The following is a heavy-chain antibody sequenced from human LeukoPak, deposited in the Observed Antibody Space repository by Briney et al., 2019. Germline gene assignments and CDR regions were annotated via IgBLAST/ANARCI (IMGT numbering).Heavy chain of an antibody. CDR3: AKAGEAAIHNWFDP. V-gene: IGHV3-23*01. J-gene: IGHJ5*02. Sequence: PGGSLRLSCAASGFTFSSYAMSWVRQAPGKGLEWVSAISGSGGSTYYADSVKGRFTISRDNSKNTLYLQMNSLRAEDTAVYYCAKAGEAAIHNWFDPWGQGTLVTVSP. CDR1: GFTFSSYA. CDR2: ISGSGGST. D-gene: IGHD3-10*01.